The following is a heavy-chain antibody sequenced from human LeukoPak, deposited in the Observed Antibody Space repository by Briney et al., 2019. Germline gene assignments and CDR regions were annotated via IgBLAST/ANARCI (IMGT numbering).Heavy chain of an antibody. D-gene: IGHD3-10*01. CDR1: GFTFISYA. CDR3: AKDPLYYYGSGSYFDY. J-gene: IGHJ4*02. Sequence: GGSLRLSCAASGFTFISYAMSGVRQAPGKGLEWVSAISGSGGSTYYADSVKGRFTISRDNSKNTLYLQMNSLRAENTAVYYCAKDPLYYYGSGSYFDYWGQGTLVTVSS. V-gene: IGHV3-23*01. CDR2: ISGSGGST.